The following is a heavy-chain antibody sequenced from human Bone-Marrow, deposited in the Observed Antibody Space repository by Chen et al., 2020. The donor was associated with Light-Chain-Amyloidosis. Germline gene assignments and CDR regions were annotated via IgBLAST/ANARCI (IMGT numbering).Heavy chain of an antibody. CDR2: IYDGGNK. J-gene: IGHJ4*02. V-gene: IGHV3-53*01. CDR3: ARGAIDYGDSLRF. Sequence: EVLLEESGGGLIQPGGSLSLPCAASGFSVSANYMSWFRQAPGKGLEWLSFIYDGGNKFYAESVRGRFTISRDNSKNTLSLEMNNLRAEDTAMYYCARGAIDYGDSLRFWGQGTLVTVSS. CDR1: GFSVSANY. D-gene: IGHD4-17*01.